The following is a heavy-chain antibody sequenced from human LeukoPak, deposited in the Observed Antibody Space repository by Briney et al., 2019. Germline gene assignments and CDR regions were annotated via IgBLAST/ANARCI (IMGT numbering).Heavy chain of an antibody. CDR1: GGSISSSNW. J-gene: IGHJ5*02. Sequence: SSETLSLTCAVSGGSISSSNWWSWVRQPPGKGLEWIGEIYHSGSTNYNPSLKSRVTISVDKSKNQFSLKLSSVTAADTAVYYCARQRKHYYGSGSYYVPNWFDPWGQGTLVTVSS. CDR2: IYHSGST. CDR3: ARQRKHYYGSGSYYVPNWFDP. D-gene: IGHD3-10*01. V-gene: IGHV4-4*02.